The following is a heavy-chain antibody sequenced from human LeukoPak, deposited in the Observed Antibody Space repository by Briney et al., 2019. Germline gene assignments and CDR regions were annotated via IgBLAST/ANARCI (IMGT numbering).Heavy chain of an antibody. Sequence: SETLSLTCAVSGGSISSTNWWSWVCQPPGKGLEWIGEIYHSGSTNYNPSLKSRVTISVDKSKNQLSLKLRSVTAADTAVYYCARVYSSDNWFDPWGQGTLVTVSS. CDR3: ARVYSSDNWFDP. V-gene: IGHV4-4*02. CDR2: IYHSGST. D-gene: IGHD6-19*01. J-gene: IGHJ5*02. CDR1: GGSISSTNW.